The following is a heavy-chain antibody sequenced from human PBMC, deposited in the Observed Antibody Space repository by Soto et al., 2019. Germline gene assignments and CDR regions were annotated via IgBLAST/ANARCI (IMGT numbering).Heavy chain of an antibody. CDR2: IVPIYRTA. CDR1: GGTFSSYR. J-gene: IGHJ6*02. CDR3: AREGTTEQRGYYYYYGMDV. D-gene: IGHD4-17*01. V-gene: IGHV1-69*06. Sequence: SVKVSCKASGGTFSSYRINWVRQAPGQGLEWVGGIVPIYRTADYAQKFQGRVTITADKSTSTAYMELSSLRSEDTAVYYCAREGTTEQRGYYYYYGMDVWG.